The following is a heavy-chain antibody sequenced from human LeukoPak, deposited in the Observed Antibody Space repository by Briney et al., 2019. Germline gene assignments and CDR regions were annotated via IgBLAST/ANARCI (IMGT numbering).Heavy chain of an antibody. CDR2: IYYSGST. Sequence: SETLSLTCTISGGSISSYYWSWIRQPPGKGLEWIGYIYYSGSTSYNPSLKSRVTISVDTSENQFSLKLSTVTAAETAVYYCARYVVYSSGKYFFADWGQGTLVTVSS. CDR1: GGSISSYY. D-gene: IGHD5-12*01. J-gene: IGHJ4*02. CDR3: ARYVVYSSGKYFFAD. V-gene: IGHV4-59*08.